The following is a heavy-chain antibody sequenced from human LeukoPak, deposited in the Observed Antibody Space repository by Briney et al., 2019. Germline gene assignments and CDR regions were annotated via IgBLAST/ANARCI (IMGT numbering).Heavy chain of an antibody. V-gene: IGHV4-39*07. D-gene: IGHD3-22*01. J-gene: IGHJ4*02. CDR1: GGSISSSSYY. CDR2: IYYSGST. Sequence: SETLSLTCTVSGGSISSSSYYWGWIRQPPGKGLEWIGSIYYSGSTYYNPSLKSRVTISVDTSKNQFSLKLSSVTAADTAMYYCARGPIRDVITMIAGEFDYWGQGTLVTVSS. CDR3: ARGPIRDVITMIAGEFDY.